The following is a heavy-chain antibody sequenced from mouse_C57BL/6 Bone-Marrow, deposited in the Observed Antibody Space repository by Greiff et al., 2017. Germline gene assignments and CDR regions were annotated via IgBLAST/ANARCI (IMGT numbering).Heavy chain of an antibody. Sequence: EVKLMESGGGLVQPGGSLSLSCAASGFTFTDYYMSWVRQPPGKALEWLGFIRNKANGYTTEYSASVKGRFTISRDNSQSILYLQMNALRAEDSATYYCARSSLMVTTGSWFAYWGQGTLVTVSA. D-gene: IGHD2-2*01. CDR1: GFTFTDYY. V-gene: IGHV7-3*01. J-gene: IGHJ3*01. CDR2: IRNKANGYTT. CDR3: ARSSLMVTTGSWFAY.